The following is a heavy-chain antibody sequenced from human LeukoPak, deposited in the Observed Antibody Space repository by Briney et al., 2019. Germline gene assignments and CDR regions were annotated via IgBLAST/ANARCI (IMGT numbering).Heavy chain of an antibody. D-gene: IGHD6-13*01. CDR3: ARGRRPIAAAGTGNWFDP. J-gene: IGHJ5*02. CDR1: GYTFTGYY. CDR2: INPNSGGT. Sequence: ASVKVSCKASGYTFTGYYMHWVRQAPGQGLEWMGWINPNSGGTNYAQKFQGRVTMTRDTSISTAYMELSRRRSDDTAVYYCARGRRPIAAAGTGNWFDPWGQGTLVTVSS. V-gene: IGHV1-2*02.